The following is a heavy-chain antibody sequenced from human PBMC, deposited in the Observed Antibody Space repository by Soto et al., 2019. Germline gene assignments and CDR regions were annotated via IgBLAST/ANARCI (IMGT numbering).Heavy chain of an antibody. J-gene: IGHJ6*02. Sequence: SETLCLTCTVSGGSISSYYWSWIRPPPGKGLEWIGYIYYSGSTNYNPSLKSRVTISVDTSKNQFSLKLSSVTAADTAVYYCARGFAAAAHERIYYYYGMDVWGQGTTVTVSS. CDR1: GGSISSYY. V-gene: IGHV4-59*08. CDR2: IYYSGST. CDR3: ARGFAAAAHERIYYYYGMDV. D-gene: IGHD6-13*01.